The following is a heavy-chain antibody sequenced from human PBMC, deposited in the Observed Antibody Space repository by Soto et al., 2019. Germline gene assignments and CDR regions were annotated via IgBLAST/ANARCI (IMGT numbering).Heavy chain of an antibody. V-gene: IGHV3-23*01. CDR3: AKDQADYDYIWGSYRQIEYFQH. Sequence: EVQLLESGGGLVQPGGSLRLSCAASGFTFSSYAMSWVRQAPGKGLEWVSAISGSGGSTYYADSVKGRFTISRDNSKNTLDLQMNSLRSEDTAVYYCAKDQADYDYIWGSYRQIEYFQHWGQGTLVTVSS. J-gene: IGHJ1*01. CDR2: ISGSGGST. CDR1: GFTFSSYA. D-gene: IGHD3-16*02.